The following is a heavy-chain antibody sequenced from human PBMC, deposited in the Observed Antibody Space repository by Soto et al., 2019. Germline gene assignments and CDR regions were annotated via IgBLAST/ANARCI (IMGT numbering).Heavy chain of an antibody. Sequence: SETLSLTCTVSGGSISSYYWSWIRQPAEKGLEWIGRIYTSGSTNYNPSLKSRVTMSVDTSKNQFSLKLSSVTAADTAVYYCARVSYDSSGYYYYNWFDPWGQGTLVTVSS. CDR1: GGSISSYY. CDR2: IYTSGST. CDR3: ARVSYDSSGYYYYNWFDP. J-gene: IGHJ5*02. D-gene: IGHD3-22*01. V-gene: IGHV4-4*07.